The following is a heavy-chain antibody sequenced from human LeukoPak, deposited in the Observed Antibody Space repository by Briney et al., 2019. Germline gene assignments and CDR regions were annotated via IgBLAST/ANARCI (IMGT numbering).Heavy chain of an antibody. Sequence: PSETLSLTCTVSGGSISSGGYYWSWIRQHPGKGLEWIGEINHSGSTNYNPSLKSRVTISVDTSKNQFSLKLSSVTAADTAVYYCARGQYSSGWYDALTDPFDYWGQGTLVTVSS. CDR1: GGSISSGGYY. CDR3: ARGQYSSGWYDALTDPFDY. D-gene: IGHD6-19*01. CDR2: INHSGST. V-gene: IGHV4-31*03. J-gene: IGHJ4*02.